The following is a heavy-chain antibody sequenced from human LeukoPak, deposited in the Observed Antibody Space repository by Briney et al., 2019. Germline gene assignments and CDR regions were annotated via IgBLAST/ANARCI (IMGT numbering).Heavy chain of an antibody. D-gene: IGHD3-10*01. CDR3: ATDPGRSVSDNY. V-gene: IGHV3-7*01. Sequence: GGSLRLSCAASGFTFSRYWMSGVRQAPGKGLEWLANIKQGGSEKYYVDSVKGRFTISRDNARNSLCLQMDSLRAEDTAVYYCATDPGRSVSDNYWGQGTVVTVSS. CDR2: IKQGGSEK. CDR1: GFTFSRYW. J-gene: IGHJ4*02.